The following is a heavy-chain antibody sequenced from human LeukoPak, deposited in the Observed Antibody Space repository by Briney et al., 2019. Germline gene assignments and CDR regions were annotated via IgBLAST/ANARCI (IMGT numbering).Heavy chain of an antibody. Sequence: PSETLSLTCTVSGDSISSGSYFWSWIRQPAGKGLEWIGRIYITGSTSYSPSLKSRVTISADTSQNQFSLKLSSVTAADTAVYHCASRKLGNDYWGQGTLVTVSS. CDR2: IYITGST. V-gene: IGHV4-61*02. CDR1: GDSISSGSYF. CDR3: ASRKLGNDY. J-gene: IGHJ4*02. D-gene: IGHD7-27*01.